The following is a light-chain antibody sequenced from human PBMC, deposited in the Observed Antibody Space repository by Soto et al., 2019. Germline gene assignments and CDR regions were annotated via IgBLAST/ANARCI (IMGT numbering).Light chain of an antibody. CDR1: QSVSNNY. Sequence: EILMTQSPATLSLSPGEGATLSCRASQSVSNNYLAWYQQKPGQAPRLLIYGASSRATGIPDRFSGSGSGTDFTLTISRLEPEDFATYYCQQLNSYPFTFGQGTRLEIK. CDR2: GAS. J-gene: IGKJ5*01. CDR3: QQLNSYPFT. V-gene: IGKV3D-20*02.